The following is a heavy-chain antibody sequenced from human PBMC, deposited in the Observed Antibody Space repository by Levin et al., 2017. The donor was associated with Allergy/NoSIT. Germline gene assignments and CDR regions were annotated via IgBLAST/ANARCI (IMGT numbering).Heavy chain of an antibody. J-gene: IGHJ6*02. Sequence: GGSLRLSCTASGFTFSEAWMTWVRQAPGKGLEWVGRIRSEIDGGTTDYAAPVRGRFTISRDDSRATLFLQMNSLRTEDTAVYYCSTEPDAAVARFYGLDVWGPGTTVTVSS. CDR3: STEPDAAVARFYGLDV. CDR2: IRSEIDGGTT. V-gene: IGHV3-15*01. CDR1: GFTFSEAW. D-gene: IGHD6-13*01.